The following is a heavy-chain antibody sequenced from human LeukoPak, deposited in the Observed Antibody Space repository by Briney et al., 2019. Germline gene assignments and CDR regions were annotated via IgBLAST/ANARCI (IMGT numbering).Heavy chain of an antibody. Sequence: ASVKVSCKASGYTFTGYYMHWVRQAPGQGLEWMGWINPSSGGTNYAQKFQGRVTMTRDTSISTAYMELSRLRSDDTAIYYCARGQGATVPQVGKNWFDPWGQGTRVTVSS. CDR3: ARGQGATVPQVGKNWFDP. CDR1: GYTFTGYY. CDR2: INPSSGGT. D-gene: IGHD1-26*01. J-gene: IGHJ5*02. V-gene: IGHV1-2*02.